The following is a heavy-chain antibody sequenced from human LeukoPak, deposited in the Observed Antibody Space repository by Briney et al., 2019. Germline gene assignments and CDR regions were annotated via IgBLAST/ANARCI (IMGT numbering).Heavy chain of an antibody. CDR1: GFTFDDYG. Sequence: GGSLRLSCAASGFTFDDYGMSWVRQAPGKGLEWVSGINWNGGSTGYADSVKGRFTISGDNAKNSLYLQMNSLRAEDTALYYCARYLADIVVVPAAFDAFDIWGQGTMVTVSS. CDR2: INWNGGST. V-gene: IGHV3-20*04. CDR3: ARYLADIVVVPAAFDAFDI. D-gene: IGHD2-2*01. J-gene: IGHJ3*02.